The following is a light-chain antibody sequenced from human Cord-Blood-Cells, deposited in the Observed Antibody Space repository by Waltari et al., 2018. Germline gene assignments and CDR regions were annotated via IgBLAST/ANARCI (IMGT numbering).Light chain of an antibody. Sequence: QSALTQPASVSGSPGQSITISCTGTSSDVGGYNYVSWYQQHPGKAPKPMIYEVSNRPLGVSNRFSGSKSGNTASLTISGLQAEDEADYYCSTYTSSSTWVFGGGTKLTVL. CDR2: EVS. J-gene: IGLJ3*02. V-gene: IGLV2-14*01. CDR3: STYTSSSTWV. CDR1: SSDVGGYNY.